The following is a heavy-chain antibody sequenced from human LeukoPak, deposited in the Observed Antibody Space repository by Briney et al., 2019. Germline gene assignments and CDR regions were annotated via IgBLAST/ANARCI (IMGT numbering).Heavy chain of an antibody. CDR3: TTDEDWNYARKDV. J-gene: IGHJ6*02. CDR1: GFTFNYAW. V-gene: IGHV3-15*04. CDR2: IVSEIDGGTT. Sequence: GGSLRLSCAASGFTFNYAWMSWVRQAPGKGLEWVGQIVSEIDGGTTDYAAPVKGRFTISRADSKSTLYLQMNSLKIEDTAVYYCTTDEDWNYARKDVWGQGATVIVSS. D-gene: IGHD1-7*01.